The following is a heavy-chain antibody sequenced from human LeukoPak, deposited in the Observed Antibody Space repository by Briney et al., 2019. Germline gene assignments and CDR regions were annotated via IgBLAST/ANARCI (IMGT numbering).Heavy chain of an antibody. V-gene: IGHV3-21*05. D-gene: IGHD6-19*01. Sequence: GGSLRLSCAASGIVFSVYSMNWVRQTPGKGLEWVSYISSRGNIIYYADSVKGRFTISRDNAKNSLYLQMNSLRAEDTAVYYCARTAWLSISRWFDPWGQGTLVTVSS. CDR2: ISSRGNII. CDR1: GIVFSVYS. J-gene: IGHJ5*02. CDR3: ARTAWLSISRWFDP.